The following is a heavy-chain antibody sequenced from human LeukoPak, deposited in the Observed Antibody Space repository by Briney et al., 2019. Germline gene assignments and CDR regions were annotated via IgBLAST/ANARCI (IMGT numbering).Heavy chain of an antibody. Sequence: GGSLRLSCAASGFTFSSYAMSWVRQAPGKGLEWVSAISGSGGSTYYADSVKGRFTISRDNSKNTLYLQMNSLRAEDTAVYYCVKDVRYFDWLIFDYWGQGTLVTVSS. CDR2: ISGSGGST. CDR3: VKDVRYFDWLIFDY. V-gene: IGHV3-23*01. J-gene: IGHJ4*02. D-gene: IGHD3-9*01. CDR1: GFTFSSYA.